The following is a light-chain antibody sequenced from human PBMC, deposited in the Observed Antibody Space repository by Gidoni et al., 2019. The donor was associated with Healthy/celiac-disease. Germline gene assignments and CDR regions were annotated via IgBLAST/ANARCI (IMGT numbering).Light chain of an antibody. Sequence: SYELTQPSSVSVSTGQTARSTCSGDVLAKKYARWFQQKPGQAPVLVIYKDSARPSGIPERFSGASSGTTVTLTISGAQVEDEADYYCYSAADNSRVFGGGTKLTVL. V-gene: IGLV3-27*01. CDR3: YSAADNSRV. CDR2: KDS. J-gene: IGLJ3*02. CDR1: VLAKKY.